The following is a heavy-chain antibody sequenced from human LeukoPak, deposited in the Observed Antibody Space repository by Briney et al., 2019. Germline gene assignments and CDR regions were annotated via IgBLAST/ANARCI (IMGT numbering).Heavy chain of an antibody. CDR2: INHSGST. V-gene: IGHV4-34*01. J-gene: IGHJ4*02. Sequence: SETLSLTCAVYGGSFSGYYWSWIRQPPGKGLEWIGEINHSGSTNYNPSLKSRVTISVDTSKNQFSLKLSSVTAADTAVYYCARRIAARSYVDYWGQGTLVTVSS. CDR1: GGSFSGYY. CDR3: ARRIAARSYVDY. D-gene: IGHD6-6*01.